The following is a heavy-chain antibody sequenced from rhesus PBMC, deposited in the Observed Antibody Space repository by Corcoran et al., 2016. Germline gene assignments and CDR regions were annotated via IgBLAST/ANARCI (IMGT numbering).Heavy chain of an antibody. CDR3: AGATTVAYWYFDI. V-gene: IGHV4-169*01. Sequence: QLQLQESGPGLVKPSETLSVTCAVSGGSINSNYWSWIRQAPGKGLEWIGYIYGSGSRTNYNPSLKSRVNLSVDTSKNQLSLKLSSVTAADTAVYYCAGATTVAYWYFDIWGPGTPITISS. CDR1: GGSINSNY. J-gene: IGHJ2*01. D-gene: IGHD4-29*01. CDR2: IYGSGSRT.